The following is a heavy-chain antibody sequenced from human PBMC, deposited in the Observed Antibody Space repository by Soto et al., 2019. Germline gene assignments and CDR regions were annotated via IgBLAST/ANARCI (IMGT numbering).Heavy chain of an antibody. D-gene: IGHD3-3*01. Sequence: ASVKVSCKASGYTFTSYGISWVRQAPGQGLEWMGWISAYNGNTNYAQKLQGRVTMTTDTSTSTAYMELRSLRSDDTAVYYCARDGEGLRFLEWLSPPRSYGMDVCGQATTVTVFS. J-gene: IGHJ6*02. CDR3: ARDGEGLRFLEWLSPPRSYGMDV. V-gene: IGHV1-18*04. CDR1: GYTFTSYG. CDR2: ISAYNGNT.